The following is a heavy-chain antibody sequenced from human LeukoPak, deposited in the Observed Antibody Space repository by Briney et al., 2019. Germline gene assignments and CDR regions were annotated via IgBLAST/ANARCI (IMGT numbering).Heavy chain of an antibody. Sequence: ASVKVSCKASGGTFSSYAISWVRQATGQGLEWMGGIIPIIGTANYAQKFQGRVTITTDESTSTAYMELSSLRPEDTAVYYCARGPRFLEWLSYYYYYMDVWGKGTTVTVSS. CDR2: IIPIIGTA. D-gene: IGHD3-3*01. CDR3: ARGPRFLEWLSYYYYYMDV. V-gene: IGHV1-69*05. J-gene: IGHJ6*03. CDR1: GGTFSSYA.